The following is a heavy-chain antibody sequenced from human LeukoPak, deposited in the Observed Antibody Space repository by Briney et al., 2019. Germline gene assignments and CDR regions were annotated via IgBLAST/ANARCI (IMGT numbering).Heavy chain of an antibody. CDR3: ARGQGSGSYTDFDY. Sequence: SETLSLTCTVSGGSISGYYWSWIRQPPGKGLEWIGYIYYSGSTNYNPSLKSRVTISVDTSKNQFSLKLSSVTAADTAVYYCARGQGSGSYTDFDYWGQGTLVTVSS. J-gene: IGHJ4*02. CDR2: IYYSGST. V-gene: IGHV4-59*08. CDR1: GGSISGYY. D-gene: IGHD1-26*01.